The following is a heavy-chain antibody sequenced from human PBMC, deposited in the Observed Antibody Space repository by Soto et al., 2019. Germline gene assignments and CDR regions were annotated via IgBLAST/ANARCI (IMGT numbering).Heavy chain of an antibody. CDR2: ISPHDSDT. D-gene: IGHD3-16*01. CDR1: GYGFTSYW. Sequence: GESLKISCKGSGYGFTSYWVGWVRQLPGKGLEWMGIISPHDSDTRYGPSFQGHVTISADKSINTAYLEWSSLKASDTAVYYCARGLEGGLARGIKVYFYYSGMDVWGQGTMVTVSS. CDR3: ARGLEGGLARGIKVYFYYSGMDV. J-gene: IGHJ6*02. V-gene: IGHV5-51*01.